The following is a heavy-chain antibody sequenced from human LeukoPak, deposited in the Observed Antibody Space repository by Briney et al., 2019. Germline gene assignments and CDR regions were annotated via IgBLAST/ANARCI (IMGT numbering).Heavy chain of an antibody. CDR3: ARTAGVAVAGSRQYFDY. D-gene: IGHD6-19*01. Sequence: SETLSLTCTVSGGLISSSSYYWGWVRQPPEKGLEWIGSFYYTGNTYYHPSLKSRVTISVDTSKNQFSLYVSSVTAADTAVYYCARTAGVAVAGSRQYFDYWGQGTLVTVSS. J-gene: IGHJ4*02. CDR2: FYYTGNT. V-gene: IGHV4-39*01. CDR1: GGLISSSSYY.